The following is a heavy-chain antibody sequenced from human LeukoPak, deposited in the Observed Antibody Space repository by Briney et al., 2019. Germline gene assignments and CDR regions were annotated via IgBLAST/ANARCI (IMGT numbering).Heavy chain of an antibody. CDR3: ARGEDGDYIFDY. Sequence: SETLSLTCAVYGGSFSGYYWSWIRQPPGKGMEWIGEINHSGSTNYNPSLKSRVTISVDTSKNQFSLKLSSVTAADTAVYYCARGEDGDYIFDYWGQGTLVTVSS. J-gene: IGHJ4*02. D-gene: IGHD4-17*01. CDR1: GGSFSGYY. V-gene: IGHV4-34*01. CDR2: INHSGST.